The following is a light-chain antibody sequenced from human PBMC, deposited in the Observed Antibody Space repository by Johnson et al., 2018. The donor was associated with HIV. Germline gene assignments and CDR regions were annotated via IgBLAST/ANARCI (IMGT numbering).Light chain of an antibody. Sequence: QSVLSQPPSVSAAPGQKVTISCSGSSSNIGNNYVSWYQQLPGTAPKLLIYDNNKRPSGIPDRFSGSKSGTSATLGITGLQTGAEADYYCGTWDSSLSAGVFGTVTKVTVL. J-gene: IGLJ1*01. V-gene: IGLV1-51*01. CDR2: DNN. CDR3: GTWDSSLSAGV. CDR1: SSNIGNNY.